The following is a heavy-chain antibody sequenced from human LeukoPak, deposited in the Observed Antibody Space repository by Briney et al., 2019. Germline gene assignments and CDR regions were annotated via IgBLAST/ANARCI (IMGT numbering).Heavy chain of an antibody. J-gene: IGHJ3*02. CDR1: GGTFSSYA. D-gene: IGHD3-10*01. CDR3: RITNPDAFDI. CDR2: IIPILGIA. Sequence: GASVKVSCKASGGTFSSYAISWVRQAPGQELEWMGRIIPILGIANYAQKFQGRVTITADKSTSTAYMELSSLRSEDTAVYYCRITNPDAFDIWGQGTMVTVSS. V-gene: IGHV1-69*04.